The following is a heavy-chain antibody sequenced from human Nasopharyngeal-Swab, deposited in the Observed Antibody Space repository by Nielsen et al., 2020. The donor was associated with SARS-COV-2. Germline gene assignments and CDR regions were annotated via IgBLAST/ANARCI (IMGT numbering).Heavy chain of an antibody. CDR3: ARLNAPTFSAGWFDP. CDR2: IYPDNSET. D-gene: IGHD1-1*01. CDR1: GYDFFGYW. J-gene: IGHJ5*02. V-gene: IGHV5-51*01. Sequence: GESLKISCKGSGYDFFGYWIAWVRQMPGKGLEWMGIIYPDNSETRYSPSFQGQVIISADKSVSTAYLPWSSLRASDTAMYYCARLNAPTFSAGWFDPWGPGTLVTVSS.